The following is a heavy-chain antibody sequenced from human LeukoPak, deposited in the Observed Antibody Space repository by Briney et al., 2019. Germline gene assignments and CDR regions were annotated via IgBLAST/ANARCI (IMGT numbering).Heavy chain of an antibody. CDR1: GYTFTSYD. J-gene: IGHJ3*02. CDR3: AREASSPIDAFDI. Sequence: ASVKVSCKASGYTFTSYDINWVRQATGQGLEWMGWMNPNSGNTGYAQKLQGRVTMTTDTSTSTAYMELRSLRSDDTAVYYCAREASSPIDAFDIWGQGTMVTVSS. D-gene: IGHD2-2*01. CDR2: MNPNSGNT. V-gene: IGHV1-8*01.